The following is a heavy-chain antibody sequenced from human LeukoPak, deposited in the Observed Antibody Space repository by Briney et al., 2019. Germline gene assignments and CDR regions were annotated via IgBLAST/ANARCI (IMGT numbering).Heavy chain of an antibody. Sequence: PGGSLRLSCAASGFTFSKYAMTWVRQAPGKGLEWVSAISSSTIKIYYADSVKGRFTISRDNAKNSLYLQMNSLRDEDTALYYCARGRDADYWGQGTLVTVSS. CDR3: ARGRDADY. J-gene: IGHJ4*02. CDR2: ISSSTIKI. D-gene: IGHD5-24*01. CDR1: GFTFSKYA. V-gene: IGHV3-21*04.